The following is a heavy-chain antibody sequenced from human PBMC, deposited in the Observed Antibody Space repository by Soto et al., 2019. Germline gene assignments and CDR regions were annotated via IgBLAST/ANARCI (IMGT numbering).Heavy chain of an antibody. Sequence: GGSLRLSCAASGFTFSSYAMSWVRQAPGKGLEWVSAISGSGGSTYYADSVKGRFTISRDNSKHTLYLQMNSLRAEDTAVYYCAKDPKTTVVPYYFDYWGQGTLVTVSS. CDR2: ISGSGGST. J-gene: IGHJ4*02. D-gene: IGHD4-17*01. V-gene: IGHV3-23*01. CDR1: GFTFSSYA. CDR3: AKDPKTTVVPYYFDY.